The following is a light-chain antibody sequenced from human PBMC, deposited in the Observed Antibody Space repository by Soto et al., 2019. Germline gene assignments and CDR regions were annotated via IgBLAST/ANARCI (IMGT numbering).Light chain of an antibody. V-gene: IGKV1-12*01. CDR3: QQANTFPLA. Sequence: DIQMTQSPSSVSASVGDRVTINCRASQDISTNLVWYQQRPGKAPKLLIFSASTLQSGVPSRFSGTGSGTDFTLTITSLQPEDLASYYCQQANTFPLAFGQGTKVAI. J-gene: IGKJ1*01. CDR1: QDISTN. CDR2: SAS.